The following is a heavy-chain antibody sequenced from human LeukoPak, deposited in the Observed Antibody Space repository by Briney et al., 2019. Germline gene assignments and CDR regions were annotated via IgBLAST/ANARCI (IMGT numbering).Heavy chain of an antibody. J-gene: IGHJ4*02. CDR2: IIPIFGTA. V-gene: IGHV1-69*06. CDR3: ASDYGTRGHFDY. Sequence: ASVKVSCKASGGTFSSYAISWVRQAPGQGLEWMGGIIPIFGTANYAQKFQGRVTITADKSTSTAYMELSSLRSEDTAVYYCASDYGTRGHFDYWGQGTLVTVSS. D-gene: IGHD4-17*01. CDR1: GGTFSSYA.